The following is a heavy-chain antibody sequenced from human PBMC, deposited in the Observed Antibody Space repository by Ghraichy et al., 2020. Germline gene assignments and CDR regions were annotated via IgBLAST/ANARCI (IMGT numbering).Heavy chain of an antibody. CDR2: IYYSGTT. J-gene: IGHJ5*01. CDR1: GGSTSSSRHY. Sequence: SETLSLKCTVSGGSTSSSRHYWGWIRQPPGKGLEWIGGIYYSGTTYYNPSLERRVTMSVDESRDQFSLKLYSVTVADTAVYYCARHGLVVVSSGLYGPGIIASWGQGILVPVSS. V-gene: IGHV4-39*07. CDR3: ARHGLVVVSSGLYGPGIIAS. D-gene: IGHD3-22*01.